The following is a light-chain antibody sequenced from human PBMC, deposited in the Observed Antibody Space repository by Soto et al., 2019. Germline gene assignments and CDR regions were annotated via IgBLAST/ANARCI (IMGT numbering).Light chain of an antibody. CDR3: SSYAGSNNLYV. J-gene: IGLJ1*01. CDR1: SSDVGGYNY. V-gene: IGLV2-8*01. Sequence: VLTQPPSASGSPGQSVTISCTGTSSDVGGYNYVSWYQQHPGKAPKLMIYEVSKRPSGVPDRFSGSKSGNTASLTVSGLQAEDEADYYCSSYAGSNNLYVFGTGTKVTVL. CDR2: EVS.